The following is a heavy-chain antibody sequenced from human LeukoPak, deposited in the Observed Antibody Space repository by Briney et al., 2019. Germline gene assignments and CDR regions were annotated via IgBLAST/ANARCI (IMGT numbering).Heavy chain of an antibody. CDR1: GFTFSXXX. V-gene: IGHV3-23*01. CDR3: ASCPSPTGCCGLQLDY. Sequence: GGSLRLSCAXSGFTFSXXXXXXXXXXXXXXXXXXXXXSXSSXXTVYADSVKXRFTIXRDNSKSTLYLQMNSLRAEDXAVYYCASCPSPTGCCGLQLDYWGQGTLVTVSS. D-gene: IGHD2-2*01. CDR2: XSXSSXXT. J-gene: IGHJ4*02.